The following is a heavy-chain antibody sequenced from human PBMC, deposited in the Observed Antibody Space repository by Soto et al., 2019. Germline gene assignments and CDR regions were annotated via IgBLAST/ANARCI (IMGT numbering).Heavy chain of an antibody. CDR3: ARYVGYGRLDY. Sequence: QLQLQESGSGLVKPSQTLSLTCAVSGGSIDDYSWSWIRQPPGKGLECIGYIYHYGNPHYNASLRSRVTLSVDRSKNQFSLNLRSVTAADTDVYYCARYVGYGRLDYWGQGSLVTVSS. J-gene: IGHJ4*02. CDR1: GGSIDDYS. CDR2: IYHYGNP. V-gene: IGHV4-30-2*01. D-gene: IGHD3-16*01.